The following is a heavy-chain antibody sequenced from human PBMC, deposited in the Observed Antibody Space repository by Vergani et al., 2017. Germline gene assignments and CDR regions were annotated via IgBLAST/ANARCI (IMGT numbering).Heavy chain of an antibody. Sequence: EVQLVESGGGLVQPGRSLRLSCAASGFTFDDYAMHWVRQAPGKGLEWVSGISWNSGSIGYADSVKGRFTISRDNAKNSLYLQMNSLRAEDTALYYCAKDRYYDSSGYPDYWGQGTLVTVSS. CDR3: AKDRYYDSSGYPDY. CDR1: GFTFDDYA. CDR2: ISWNSGSI. V-gene: IGHV3-9*01. D-gene: IGHD3-22*01. J-gene: IGHJ4*02.